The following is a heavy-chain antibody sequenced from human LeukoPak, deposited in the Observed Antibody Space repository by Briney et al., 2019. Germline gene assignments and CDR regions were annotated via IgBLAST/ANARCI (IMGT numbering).Heavy chain of an antibody. Sequence: GGSLRLSCAASGFTFSSYSMNWVRQAPGKGLEWVSSISSSSSYIYYADSVKGRFTTSRDNAKNSLYLQMNSLRAEDTAVYYCAREVQWLGNYFDYWGQGTLVTVSS. CDR2: ISSSSSYI. CDR1: GFTFSSYS. CDR3: AREVQWLGNYFDY. V-gene: IGHV3-21*01. J-gene: IGHJ4*02. D-gene: IGHD6-19*01.